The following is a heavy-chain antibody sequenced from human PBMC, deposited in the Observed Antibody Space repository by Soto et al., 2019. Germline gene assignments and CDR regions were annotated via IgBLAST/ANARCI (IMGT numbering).Heavy chain of an antibody. J-gene: IGHJ4*02. CDR3: AGGIAARPLGY. D-gene: IGHD6-6*01. CDR1: GGSISSGGYS. CDR2: IYHSGST. V-gene: IGHV4-30-2*01. Sequence: QLQLQESGSGLVKPSQTLSLTCAVSGGSISSGGYSWSWIRQPPGKGLEWIGYIYHSGSTYSNPSLKSRVTIPVDRPKNQFSLKLSSVTAADTAVYYCAGGIAARPLGYWGQGTLVTVSS.